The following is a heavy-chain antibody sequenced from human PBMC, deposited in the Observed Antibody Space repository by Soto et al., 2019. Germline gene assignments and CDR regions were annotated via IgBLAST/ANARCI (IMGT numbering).Heavy chain of an antibody. Sequence: SETLSLTCTVSGASLSGGHYYWSWIRQPPGKGLEWIGYIHYSGATYYNPSLLSRVAISLDTSKNHFSLTLRSVTAADTAVYFCARELNATPPWDTYYFGSWGKGTMVTVSS. CDR1: GASLSGGHYY. D-gene: IGHD5-18*01. CDR2: IHYSGAT. J-gene: IGHJ4*02. V-gene: IGHV4-30-4*01. CDR3: ARELNATPPWDTYYFGS.